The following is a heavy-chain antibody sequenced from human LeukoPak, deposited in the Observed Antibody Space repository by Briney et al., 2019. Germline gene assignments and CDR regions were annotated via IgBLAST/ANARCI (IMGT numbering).Heavy chain of an antibody. D-gene: IGHD1-26*01. CDR2: IRYDGSNK. Sequence: PGGSLRLSCAASGFTFSSYGMHWVRQAPGKGLEWVAFIRYDGSNKYYADSVKGRFTISRDNTKNSLYLQMNSLRAEDTAVYYCAREGIVGTKRWYFDLWGRGTLVTVSS. J-gene: IGHJ2*01. V-gene: IGHV3-30*02. CDR1: GFTFSSYG. CDR3: AREGIVGTKRWYFDL.